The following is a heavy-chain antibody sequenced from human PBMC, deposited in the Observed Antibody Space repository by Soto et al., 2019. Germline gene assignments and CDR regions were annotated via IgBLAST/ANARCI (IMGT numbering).Heavy chain of an antibody. J-gene: IGHJ4*02. CDR1: GYTFTRYG. Sequence: QVQLVQSGAEVTKPGASVTVSCTASGYTFTRYGISWGLQAPGQGLEWMGWISAYNGNTNYAQKLQGRVTMTTDTATSTAYMELRSLRSDDTDVYYCARDGKGVRYWGQGTLGTVSS. CDR3: ARDGKGVRY. V-gene: IGHV1-18*01. CDR2: ISAYNGNT.